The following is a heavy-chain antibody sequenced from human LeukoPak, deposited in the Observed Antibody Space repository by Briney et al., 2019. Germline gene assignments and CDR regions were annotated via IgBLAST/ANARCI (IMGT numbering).Heavy chain of an antibody. CDR2: ISGSSSYT. D-gene: IGHD6-19*01. CDR3: ARETKAVAAIDY. V-gene: IGHV3-11*06. Sequence: PGGPLRLSCAASGFSFSDYYMNWIRQAPGKGLEWVSYISGSSSYTSYADSVKGRFTISRDNAKNSLYLHMNSLRAGDTAVYYCARETKAVAAIDYWGQGTLVTVSS. CDR1: GFSFSDYY. J-gene: IGHJ4*02.